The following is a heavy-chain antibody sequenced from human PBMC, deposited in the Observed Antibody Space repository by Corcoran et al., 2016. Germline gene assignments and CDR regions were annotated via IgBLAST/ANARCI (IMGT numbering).Heavy chain of an antibody. J-gene: IGHJ4*02. CDR3: ASWGNWNYVGGSYYFDY. CDR1: GGTFSSYA. D-gene: IGHD1-7*01. CDR2: IIPIFGTA. Sequence: QVQLVQSGAEVKKPGSSVKVSCKASGGTFSSYAISWVRQAPGQGLEWMGGIIPIFGTANYAQKFQGRVTITADKSTSTAYMELSSLRSEDTAVYYCASWGNWNYVGGSYYFDYWGQGTLVTVSS. V-gene: IGHV1-69*06.